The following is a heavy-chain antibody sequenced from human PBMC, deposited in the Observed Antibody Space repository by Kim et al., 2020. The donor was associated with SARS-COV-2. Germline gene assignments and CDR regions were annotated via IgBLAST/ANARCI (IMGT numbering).Heavy chain of an antibody. Sequence: ASVKVSCKASGYTFTSYYMHWVRQAPGQGLEWMGIINPSGGSTSYAQKFQGRVTMTRDTSTSTVYMELSSRRSEDTAVYYCASPGGAAAAGGYYYGMDVWGQGTTVTVSS. CDR2: INPSGGST. CDR1: GYTFTSYY. D-gene: IGHD6-13*01. CDR3: ASPGGAAAAGGYYYGMDV. V-gene: IGHV1-46*01. J-gene: IGHJ6*02.